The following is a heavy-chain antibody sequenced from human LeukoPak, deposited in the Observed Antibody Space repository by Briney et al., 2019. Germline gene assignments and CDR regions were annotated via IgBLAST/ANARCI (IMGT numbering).Heavy chain of an antibody. CDR1: GGSISSSSYY. CDR2: IYYSGST. V-gene: IGHV4-39*07. J-gene: IGHJ5*02. CDR3: ARGARRRNWFDP. Sequence: PSETLSLTCTVSGGSISSSSYYWGWIRQPPGKGLEWIGSIYYSGSTYYNPSLKSRVTISVDTSKNQFSLKLSSVTAADTAVYYCARGARRRNWFDPWGQGTLVTVSS.